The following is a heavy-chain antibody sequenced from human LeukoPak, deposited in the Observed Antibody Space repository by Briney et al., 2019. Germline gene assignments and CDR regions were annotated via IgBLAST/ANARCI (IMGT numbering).Heavy chain of an antibody. Sequence: GGSLRLSCAASGFTFINYEMKWVRQAPGKGLEWVSYISSSGSTIYYADSVKGRFTISRDNAKNSLFLQMNSLRAEDTAVYYCARPLTVTKGLWYFDLWGRGTLVTVSS. CDR2: ISSSGSTI. CDR3: ARPLTVTKGLWYFDL. J-gene: IGHJ2*01. CDR1: GFTFINYE. V-gene: IGHV3-48*03. D-gene: IGHD4-17*01.